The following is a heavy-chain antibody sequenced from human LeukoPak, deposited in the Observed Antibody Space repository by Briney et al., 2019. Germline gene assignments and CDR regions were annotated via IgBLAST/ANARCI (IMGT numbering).Heavy chain of an antibody. CDR3: ATKGYSGYDPMDY. CDR1: GFTFSSYW. Sequence: GGSLRLSCAASGFTFSSYWMSWVRQAPGKGLEWVANIKQDGSEKYYVDSVKGRFTIPRDNAKNSLYLQMNSLRAEDTAVYYCATKGYSGYDPMDYWGQGTLVTVSS. CDR2: IKQDGSEK. J-gene: IGHJ4*02. V-gene: IGHV3-7*01. D-gene: IGHD5-12*01.